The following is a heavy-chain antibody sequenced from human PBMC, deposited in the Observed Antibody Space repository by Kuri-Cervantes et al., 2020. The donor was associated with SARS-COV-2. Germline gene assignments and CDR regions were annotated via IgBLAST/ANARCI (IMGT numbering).Heavy chain of an antibody. Sequence: SETLSLTCTVSGGSISSSSYYWGWIRQPPGKGLEWIGSIYYSGSTYYNPSLKSRVTISVDTSKNQFSLKLSSVTAADTAVYYCARSGYSYSPETQGAFDIWGQGTMVTVSS. CDR3: ARSGYSYSPETQGAFDI. CDR1: GGSISSSSYY. CDR2: IYYSGST. J-gene: IGHJ3*02. D-gene: IGHD5-18*01. V-gene: IGHV4-39*01.